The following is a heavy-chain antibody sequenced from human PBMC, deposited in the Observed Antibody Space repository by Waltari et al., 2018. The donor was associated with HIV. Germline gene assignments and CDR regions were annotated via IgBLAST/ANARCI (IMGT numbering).Heavy chain of an antibody. D-gene: IGHD7-27*01. CDR3: TGSMKYEFDS. CDR2: IYHSGRT. J-gene: IGHJ5*01. Sequence: QVQLQESGPGLVTPSETLSLPCAVSGDSIRNANWWTWVRQPPGRGLEWIGEIYHSGRTNYSPSLRSRVTISVDKSKKHFSLTLSSVTAADTAIYFCTGSMKYEFDSWGQGILVSV. CDR1: GDSIRNANW. V-gene: IGHV4-4*02.